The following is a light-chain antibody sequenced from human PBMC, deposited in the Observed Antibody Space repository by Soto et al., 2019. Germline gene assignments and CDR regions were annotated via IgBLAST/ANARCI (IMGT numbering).Light chain of an antibody. CDR1: SGDVGGYTY. CDR3: CSYTSSSTLV. J-gene: IGLJ1*01. Sequence: QSALTQPASVSGSPGQSITISCTGTSGDVGGYTYVSWYQQHPGKAPKLMIYEVNKRPSGVSNRFSGSKSGNTASLTISGLQAEDEADYYCCSYTSSSTLVFGTGTKVTVL. CDR2: EVN. V-gene: IGLV2-14*01.